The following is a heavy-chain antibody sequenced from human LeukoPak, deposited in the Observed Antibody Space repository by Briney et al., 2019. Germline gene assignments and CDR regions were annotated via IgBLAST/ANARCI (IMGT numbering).Heavy chain of an antibody. CDR3: ASSFYRQTDA. Sequence: ASVKVSCKASGYTVSDYFVHWVRQAPGQGLEWMGWINPKTGDTKYAQKFQGRVVMTMDTAISTAYLDLRRLTSDDTAMYYCASSFYRQTDAWGQGSLVTVSS. CDR1: GYTVSDYF. J-gene: IGHJ4*02. CDR2: INPKTGDT. D-gene: IGHD3-16*02. V-gene: IGHV1-2*02.